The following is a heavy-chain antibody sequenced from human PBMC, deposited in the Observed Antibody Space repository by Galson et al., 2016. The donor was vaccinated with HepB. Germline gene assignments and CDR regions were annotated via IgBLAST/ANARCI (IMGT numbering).Heavy chain of an antibody. V-gene: IGHV3-23*01. CDR2: ISGSGGET. D-gene: IGHD4-23*01. Sequence: SLRLSCAASGFTFSTYAMSWVRQAPGKGLEWVSTISGSGGETNYADSVKGRFTFSRDNSKNTLSLQMTSLRAEDTAVYYCASGTTVTTPNSFWYFDLWGRGTLVTVPS. J-gene: IGHJ2*01. CDR1: GFTFSTYA. CDR3: ASGTTVTTPNSFWYFDL.